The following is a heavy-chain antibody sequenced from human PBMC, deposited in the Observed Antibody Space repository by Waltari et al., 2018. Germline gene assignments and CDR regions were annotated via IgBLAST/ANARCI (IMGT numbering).Heavy chain of an antibody. CDR1: GLIFSDYA. J-gene: IGHJ4*02. V-gene: IGHV3-73*01. D-gene: IGHD7-27*01. CDR2: IRSRTEGDAT. Sequence: EVQLVESGGALVQPGGSLKLSCAASGLIFSDYAMHWVRQASGKGREWFGRIRSRTEGDATAYAESVQGRFTLSRDDSKNTAYLEMNSLKTDDTAVYYCIRPFEMGIDWGQGTLVTVSS. CDR3: IRPFEMGID.